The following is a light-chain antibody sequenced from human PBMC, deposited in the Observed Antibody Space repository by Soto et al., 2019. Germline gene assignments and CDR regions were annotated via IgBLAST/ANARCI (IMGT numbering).Light chain of an antibody. J-gene: IGKJ5*01. CDR3: HSRA. CDR2: AAS. Sequence: AIRMTQSPSSLSASTGDRVTITCRASQGISSYLAWYQQKPGKAPKLLIYAASTLQSGVPSRFSGSGSGTDFTLTISCLQSDDFATYFCHSRAFGQGTRLEIK. V-gene: IGKV1-8*01. CDR1: QGISSY.